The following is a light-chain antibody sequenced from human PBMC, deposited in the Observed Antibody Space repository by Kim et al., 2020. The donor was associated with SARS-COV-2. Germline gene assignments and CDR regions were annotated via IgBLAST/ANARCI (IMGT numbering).Light chain of an antibody. CDR1: QSVASNH. CDR3: QQYDRSPYT. CDR2: GTS. J-gene: IGKJ2*01. Sequence: LAPGERATLSSRASQSVASNHFAWFQQKPGQAPRLLIYGTSSRATGIPDIFSASESGTDFTLTISRLETEDFAVYYCQQYDRSPYTFGQGTKLEI. V-gene: IGKV3-20*01.